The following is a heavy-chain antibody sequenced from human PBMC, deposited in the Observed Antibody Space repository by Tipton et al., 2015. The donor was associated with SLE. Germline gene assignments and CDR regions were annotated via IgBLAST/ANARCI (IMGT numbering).Heavy chain of an antibody. CDR3: AITGYSSGWFGGY. Sequence: QSGPEVKKPGASVKVSCKASGYTFTSYYMHWVRQAPGQGLEWMGGIIPIFGTANYAQKFQGRVTITTDESTSTAYMELSSLRSEDTAVYYCAITGYSSGWFGGYWGQGTLVTVSS. CDR2: IIPIFGTA. J-gene: IGHJ4*02. CDR1: GYTFTSYY. V-gene: IGHV1-69*05. D-gene: IGHD6-19*01.